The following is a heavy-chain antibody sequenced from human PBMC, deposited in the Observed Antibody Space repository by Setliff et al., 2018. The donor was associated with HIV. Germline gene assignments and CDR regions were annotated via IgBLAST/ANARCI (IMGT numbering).Heavy chain of an antibody. Sequence: SETLSLTCTVSGGSISSSSYYWGWIRQPPGKGLEWIGSIYYSGSTYYNPSLKSRVTISVDTSKNQFSLKLSSVTAADTAVYYCARHGSLGGQWLPPIDYWGQGTLVTVSS. CDR1: GGSISSSSYY. J-gene: IGHJ4*02. CDR2: IYYSGST. V-gene: IGHV4-39*01. D-gene: IGHD6-19*01. CDR3: ARHGSLGGQWLPPIDY.